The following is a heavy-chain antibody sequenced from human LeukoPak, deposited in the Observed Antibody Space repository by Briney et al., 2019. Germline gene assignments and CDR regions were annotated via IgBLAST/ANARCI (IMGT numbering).Heavy chain of an antibody. V-gene: IGHV3-48*01. CDR2: ISSSSSTI. Sequence: PGGSLRLSCAASGFTFSSYSMNWVRQAPGKGLEWVSYISSSSSTIYYADSVKGRFTISRDNSKNTLYLQMNSLRAEDTAVYYRAKDADIVVVPAAIDLGYWGQGTLVTVSS. CDR1: GFTFSSYS. CDR3: AKDADIVVVPAAIDLGY. J-gene: IGHJ4*02. D-gene: IGHD2-2*01.